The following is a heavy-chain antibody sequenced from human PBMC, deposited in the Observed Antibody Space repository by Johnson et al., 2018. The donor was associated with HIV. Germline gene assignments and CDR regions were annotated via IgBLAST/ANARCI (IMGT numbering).Heavy chain of an antibody. CDR1: GFSFSDHF. D-gene: IGHD3-10*01. CDR2: IRNKPSSYST. J-gene: IGHJ3*01. V-gene: IGHV3-72*01. CDR3: TRDRDGVGVS. Sequence: MQLVESGGGLVKPGGSLRLSCGASGFSFSDHFMDWVRQAPGKGLEWVGRIRNKPSSYSTEYAASVKGRFTVSRDDSKNSVYLQMSSLKTEDTAVYYCTRDRDGVGVSWGQGTMVTVSS.